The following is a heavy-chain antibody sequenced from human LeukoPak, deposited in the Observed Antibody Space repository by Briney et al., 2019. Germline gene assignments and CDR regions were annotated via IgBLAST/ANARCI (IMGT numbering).Heavy chain of an antibody. CDR3: ARAYCSGGSCYSALKYFDY. J-gene: IGHJ4*02. CDR1: GYTFTSYD. D-gene: IGHD2-15*01. V-gene: IGHV1-8*03. CDR2: MNPNSGNT. Sequence: ASVKVSCKASGYTFTSYDINWVRQATGQGLEWMGWMNPNSGNTGYAQKFQGRVTITRNTSISTAYMELSSLRSEDTAVYYCARAYCSGGSCYSALKYFDYWGQGTLVTVSS.